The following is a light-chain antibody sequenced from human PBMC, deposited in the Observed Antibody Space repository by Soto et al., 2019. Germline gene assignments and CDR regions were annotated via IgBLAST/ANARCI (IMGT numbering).Light chain of an antibody. V-gene: IGLV2-11*01. Sequence: QSVLTQPRSVSGSPGQSVTISCTGTSSDVGGYNYVSWYQQHPGKAPKLMIYDVTTRSSGVPDRFSGSKSGNTASLTISGLQAEDEADYYCSSHAGSSVVFGTGTKVTVL. CDR3: SSHAGSSVV. CDR2: DVT. J-gene: IGLJ1*01. CDR1: SSDVGGYNY.